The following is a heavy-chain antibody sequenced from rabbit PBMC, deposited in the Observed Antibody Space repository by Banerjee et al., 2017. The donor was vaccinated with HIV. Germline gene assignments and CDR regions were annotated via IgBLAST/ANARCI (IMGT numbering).Heavy chain of an antibody. J-gene: IGHJ4*01. V-gene: IGHV1S45*01. Sequence: QEQLEESGGDLVKPEGSLTLTCTASGFSFSSSYWIWWVRQAPGKGLEWIACIYADSSGSTYYASWAKGRFTISKTSSTTVTLRMTSLTAADTATYFCARDPNDSSGLWGPGTLVTVS. CDR3: ARDPNDSSGL. CDR1: GFSFSSSYW. D-gene: IGHD1-1*01. CDR2: IYADSSGST.